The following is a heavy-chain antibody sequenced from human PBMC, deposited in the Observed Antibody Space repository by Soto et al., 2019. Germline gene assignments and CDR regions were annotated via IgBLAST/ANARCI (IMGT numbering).Heavy chain of an antibody. CDR1: GFTFSSYA. CDR2: IGGSGDNT. J-gene: IGHJ4*02. CDR3: AKTISGYFWAGDS. Sequence: EVQLSESGGGLVQPGGSLRLSCAASGFTFSSYAISWVRQAPGKGLEWVSGIGGSGDNTYYADSVRGRFTISRDNSRNTLYLQMNSLRAEDTALYYCAKTISGYFWAGDSWGRGTLVTASS. D-gene: IGHD5-12*01. V-gene: IGHV3-23*01.